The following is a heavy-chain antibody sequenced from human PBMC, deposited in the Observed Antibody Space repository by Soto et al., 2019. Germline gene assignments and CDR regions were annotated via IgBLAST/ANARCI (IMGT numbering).Heavy chain of an antibody. CDR1: GFTVSSNY. CDR3: ARPSYSSSWFH. J-gene: IGHJ4*02. V-gene: IGHV3-66*04. Sequence: QPGGSLRLSCAASGFTVSSNYMSWVRQAPGKGLEWVSVIYSGGSTYYADSVKGRFTISRDNSKNTLYLQMNSLRAEDTAVYYCARPSYSSSWFHWGQGTLVTVSS. CDR2: IYSGGST. D-gene: IGHD6-13*01.